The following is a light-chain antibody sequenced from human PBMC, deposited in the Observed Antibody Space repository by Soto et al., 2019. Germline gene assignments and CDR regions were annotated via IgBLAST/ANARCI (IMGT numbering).Light chain of an antibody. CDR2: GAS. CDR3: QQYNNWPRT. CDR1: ESVSSN. Sequence: EIVMTQSPATLSVSPGERATLSCRASESVSSNLAWYQQKPGQAPRLLIHGASSRATGIPARFRGSGSGTDFTLTISSLQSEDFAVYYCQQYNNWPRTFGQGTKVDI. V-gene: IGKV3-15*01. J-gene: IGKJ1*01.